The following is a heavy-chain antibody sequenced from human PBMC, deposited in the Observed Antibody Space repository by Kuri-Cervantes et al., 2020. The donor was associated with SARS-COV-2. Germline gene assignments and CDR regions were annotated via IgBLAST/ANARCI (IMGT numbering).Heavy chain of an antibody. J-gene: IGHJ6*02. CDR1: GFTFSDYY. Sequence: GESLKISCAASGFTFSDYYMSWIRQAPGKGLEWVSYISSSGSTIYYADSVKGRFTISRDNAKSSLYLQMTSLRAEDTAVYYCAREGGDYGDYYYGMDVWGQGTTVTVSS. V-gene: IGHV3-11*01. CDR2: ISSSGSTI. D-gene: IGHD4-17*01. CDR3: AREGGDYGDYYYGMDV.